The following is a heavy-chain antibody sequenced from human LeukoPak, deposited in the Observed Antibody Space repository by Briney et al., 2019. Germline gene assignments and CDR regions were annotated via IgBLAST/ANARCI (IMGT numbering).Heavy chain of an antibody. CDR3: ARITYYYDSSGYPIDY. CDR1: GFTFSSYA. CDR2: XSSSGSTI. J-gene: IGHJ4*02. Sequence: GGSLRLSCAASGFTFSSYAMNWVRQAPGKGLEXXXXXSSSGSTIYYADSVKGRFTISRDNAKNSLYLQMNSLRAEDTAVYYCARITYYYDSSGYPIDYWGQGTLVTVSP. D-gene: IGHD3-22*01. V-gene: IGHV3-48*03.